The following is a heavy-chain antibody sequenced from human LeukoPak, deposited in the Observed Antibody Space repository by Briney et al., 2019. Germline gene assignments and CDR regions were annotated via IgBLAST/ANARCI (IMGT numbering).Heavy chain of an antibody. CDR1: RFTFTNYY. CDR2: ISPSGGST. CDR3: ARGSRWLGDY. Sequence: ASVKVSCKASRFTFTNYYVHWVRQAPGQGLEWMGMISPSGGSTSYEQKFQDRVTMTRDTSTSTVYMELSSLRSEDTAVYYRARGSRWLGDYWGQGTLVTVSS. V-gene: IGHV1-46*01. J-gene: IGHJ4*02. D-gene: IGHD5-24*01.